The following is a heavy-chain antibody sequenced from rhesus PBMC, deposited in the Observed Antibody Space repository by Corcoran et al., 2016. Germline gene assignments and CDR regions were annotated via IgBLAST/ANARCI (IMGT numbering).Heavy chain of an antibody. CDR3: ARGGDYSGSYYYYFDD. D-gene: IGHD3-16*01. V-gene: IGHV4-173*01. Sequence: QLQLQESGPGLVKPSDTLSLTCAVSGGSISSNYWSWIRQPPGQGLEWNGRISGSGVISDYNPSLKSRVSIESDTYKNQFSLKLGSVTAADTAVCYCARGGDYSGSYYYYFDDWGQGVLVTVSS. CDR1: GGSISSNY. CDR2: ISGSGVIS. J-gene: IGHJ4*01.